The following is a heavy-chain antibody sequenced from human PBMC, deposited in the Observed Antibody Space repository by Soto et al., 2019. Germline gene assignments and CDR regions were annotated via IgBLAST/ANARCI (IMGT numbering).Heavy chain of an antibody. Sequence: GGSLRLSCAASGFTFSTYAMSWVRQAPGRELEWVSSISGSGSNTYYADSVKGRFTISRDNSKNTLSLQMSSLRAEDTAVYYCCADGTNYGSFDYWGQGALVTVSS. J-gene: IGHJ4*02. CDR1: GFTFSTYA. D-gene: IGHD1-1*01. CDR3: CADGTNYGSFDY. CDR2: ISGSGSNT. V-gene: IGHV3-23*01.